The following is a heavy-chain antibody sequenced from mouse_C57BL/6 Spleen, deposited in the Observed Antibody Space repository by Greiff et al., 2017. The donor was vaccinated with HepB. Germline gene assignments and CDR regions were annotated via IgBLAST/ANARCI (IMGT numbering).Heavy chain of an antibody. CDR3: ARFYYDGSSYPYYAMDY. D-gene: IGHD1-1*01. V-gene: IGHV1-64*01. CDR2: IHPNSGST. CDR1: GYTFTSYW. Sequence: QVQLQQSGAELVKPGASVKLSCKASGYTFTSYWMHWVKQRPGQGLEWIGMIHPNSGSTNYNEKFQSKATLTVDKSSSTAYMQLSILTSEYSAVYYFARFYYDGSSYPYYAMDYWGQGTSVTVSS. J-gene: IGHJ4*01.